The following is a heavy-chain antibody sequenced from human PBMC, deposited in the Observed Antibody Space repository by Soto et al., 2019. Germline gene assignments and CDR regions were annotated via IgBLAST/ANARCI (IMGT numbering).Heavy chain of an antibody. Sequence: QVQLVESGGGVVQPGRSLRLSCAASGFTFRTYAMHWVRQAPGKGLEWMAVISYDGSSKTYAASVQGRFTISRDNSENTLYLQMNSLRPEDTAVYYCARRNYYHGGDYVNDAFDMWGQGAMVTVSS. J-gene: IGHJ3*02. CDR1: GFTFRTYA. CDR2: ISYDGSSK. V-gene: IGHV3-30-3*01. D-gene: IGHD3-22*01. CDR3: ARRNYYHGGDYVNDAFDM.